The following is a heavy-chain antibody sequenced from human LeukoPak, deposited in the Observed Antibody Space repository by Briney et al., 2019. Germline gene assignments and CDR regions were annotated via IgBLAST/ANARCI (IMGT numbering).Heavy chain of an antibody. J-gene: IGHJ2*01. Sequence: SETLSLTCTVSGYPIRIGYYWGWIRQPPGKGLEWIGSFYPSGSTYYNPSLKSRVTISVDTSENQFSLRLNSVTATDTAVYYCARSCDSSGYYLFDLWGRGTLVTVSS. CDR2: FYPSGST. CDR3: ARSCDSSGYYLFDL. D-gene: IGHD3-22*01. CDR1: GYPIRIGYY. V-gene: IGHV4-38-2*02.